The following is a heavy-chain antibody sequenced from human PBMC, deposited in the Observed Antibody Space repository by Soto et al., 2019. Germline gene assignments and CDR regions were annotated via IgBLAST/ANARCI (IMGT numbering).Heavy chain of an antibody. CDR2: ITEGGTT. CDR3: ARGVDFDY. Sequence: ASETLSLTCAVHGDSFSGYFWTWIRQPPGKGLEWIAEITEGGTTNYSPSLKSRVSIAVDSSKRQFSLTLSSVTAADTAVYYCARGVDFDYWGQGTLVTVSS. V-gene: IGHV4-34*01. CDR1: GDSFSGYF. J-gene: IGHJ4*02.